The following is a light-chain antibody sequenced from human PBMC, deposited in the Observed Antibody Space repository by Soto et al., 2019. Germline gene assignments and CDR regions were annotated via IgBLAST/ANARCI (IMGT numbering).Light chain of an antibody. CDR2: GAS. V-gene: IGKV3-20*01. CDR1: QSVSTNQ. Sequence: EIVLTQSPCTLSLSPGERSTLSCRASQSVSTNQLAWYQQKPGQAPRLLIYGASSRATGIADRFSGSGSGTDFTLTISRLEPEDFAVYYCQYYYESRPFGRGNTVDIK. CDR3: QYYYESRP. J-gene: IGKJ4*01.